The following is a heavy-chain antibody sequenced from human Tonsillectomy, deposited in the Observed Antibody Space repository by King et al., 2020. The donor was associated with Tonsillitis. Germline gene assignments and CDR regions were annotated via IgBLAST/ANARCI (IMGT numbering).Heavy chain of an antibody. J-gene: IGHJ3*02. CDR3: ARDVPGGDAFDI. CDR1: GYTFTSYY. CDR2: INPNGGST. D-gene: IGHD3-10*01. V-gene: IGHV1-46*01. Sequence: QLVQSGAEVKKPGASVKVSCQASGYTFTSYYMHWVRRAPGQGIEWMGIINPNGGSTSYAQKFQGRVTMPRDTSTSTVYMELSSLRSGDTAMYYCARDVPGGDAFDIWGQGTTVTVSS.